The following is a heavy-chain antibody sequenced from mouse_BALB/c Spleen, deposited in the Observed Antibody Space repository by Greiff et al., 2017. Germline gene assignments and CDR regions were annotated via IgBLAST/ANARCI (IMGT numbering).Heavy chain of an antibody. J-gene: IGHJ4*01. D-gene: IGHD2-14*01. CDR2: ISTLACSI. Sequence: EVQLVESGGGLVQPGGSRKLSCAASGFTFSDYGMAWVRQAPGKGPEWVAFISTLACSIYYADTVTGRFTLSRENAKNTLYLEMSSLRSEDTAMYVCARARGYDDAMDYWGQGTSVTVSS. CDR3: ARARGYDDAMDY. V-gene: IGHV5-15*02. CDR1: GFTFSDYG.